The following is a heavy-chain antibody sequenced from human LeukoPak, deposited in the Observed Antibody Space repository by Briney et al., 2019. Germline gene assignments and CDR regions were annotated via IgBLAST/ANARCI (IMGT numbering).Heavy chain of an antibody. CDR2: IYPNSGGT. D-gene: IGHD2/OR15-2a*01. CDR1: GYTFTGYY. Sequence: GASVKVSCKASGYTFTGYYMHWVRQAPGQGLEWMGRIYPNSGGTNYAQKFQGRFTMTRDTSISTIYMELSRLRSDDTAVYYCAREGCSSTTCLTNRFDPWGQGTLVTVSS. V-gene: IGHV1-2*06. J-gene: IGHJ5*02. CDR3: AREGCSSTTCLTNRFDP.